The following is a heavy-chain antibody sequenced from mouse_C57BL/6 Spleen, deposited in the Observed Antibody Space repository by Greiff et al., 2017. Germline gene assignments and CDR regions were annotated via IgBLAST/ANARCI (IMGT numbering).Heavy chain of an antibody. D-gene: IGHD4-1*01. Sequence: QVQLQQPGAELVKPGASVKLSCKASGYTFTSYWMHWVKQRPGQGLEWIGMIHPNSGSTNYNEKVKSKATLTVDKSSSTAYMQLSSLTSEDSAVYYCARGLTGTSFDYWGQGTTLTVSS. CDR2: IHPNSGST. J-gene: IGHJ2*01. CDR3: ARGLTGTSFDY. V-gene: IGHV1-64*01. CDR1: GYTFTSYW.